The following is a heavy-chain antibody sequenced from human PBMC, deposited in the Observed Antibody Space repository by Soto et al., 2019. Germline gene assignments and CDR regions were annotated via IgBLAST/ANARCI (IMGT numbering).Heavy chain of an antibody. CDR2: ISGSGGIT. CDR1: GFTVSSYA. D-gene: IGHD2-15*01. CDR3: AKDRKRITCSGGSCYFYYDMDV. Sequence: EVQLLESGGGLVQPGGSLRLSCAASGFTVSSYAMSCVRQAPGKGLEWCSAISGSGGITYYADSVNGRFTISRDNSKNTLYLQMTSMRAEDTAVYYCAKDRKRITCSGGSCYFYYDMDVWGKGTTVTVSS. J-gene: IGHJ6*03. V-gene: IGHV3-23*01.